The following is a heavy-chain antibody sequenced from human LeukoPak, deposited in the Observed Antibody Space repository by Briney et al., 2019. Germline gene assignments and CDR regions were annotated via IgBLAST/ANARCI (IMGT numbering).Heavy chain of an antibody. Sequence: PGGSLRLSCAASGFTVSSNYMSWVRQAPGKGLEWVAVISYDGSNKYYADSVKGRFTISRDNSKNTLYLQMNSLRAEDTAVYYCAKDRPPYGDYVQGFDPWGQGTLVTVSS. CDR3: AKDRPPYGDYVQGFDP. V-gene: IGHV3-30*18. CDR1: GFTVSSNY. CDR2: ISYDGSNK. D-gene: IGHD4-17*01. J-gene: IGHJ5*02.